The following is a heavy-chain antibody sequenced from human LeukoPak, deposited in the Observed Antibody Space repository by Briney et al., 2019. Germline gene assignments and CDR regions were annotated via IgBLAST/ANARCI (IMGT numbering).Heavy chain of an antibody. CDR2: IGWNTGTL. V-gene: IGHV3-9*01. Sequence: SGGSLRLSCAASGFNFDGYAMHWVRQAPGKGLEWVSSIGWNTGTLGYADSVKGRFTISRDNAKNSLYLQMNNLRVEDTALYYCVKDGAWGYYYFDYWGQGTLVTVSS. CDR1: GFNFDGYA. J-gene: IGHJ4*02. CDR3: VKDGAWGYYYFDY. D-gene: IGHD5-18*01.